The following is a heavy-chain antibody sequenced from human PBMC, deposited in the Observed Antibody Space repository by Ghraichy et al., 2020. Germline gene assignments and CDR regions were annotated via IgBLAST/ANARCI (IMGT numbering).Heavy chain of an antibody. V-gene: IGHV1-58*01. CDR1: GFTFSSSA. Sequence: SVKVSCKASGFTFSSSAVQWVRQARGQGLEWIGWIVVGSGNTNCAQKFQERVTITRDMSTSTAYMELSSLRSEDTAVYYCAADILQRWIQVWNYGMDVWGQGTTVSVSS. D-gene: IGHD5-18*01. CDR3: AADILQRWIQVWNYGMDV. J-gene: IGHJ6*02. CDR2: IVVGSGNT.